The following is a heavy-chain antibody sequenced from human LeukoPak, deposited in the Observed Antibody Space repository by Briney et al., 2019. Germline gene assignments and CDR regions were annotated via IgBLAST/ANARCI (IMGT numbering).Heavy chain of an antibody. Sequence: PSETLSLTCTVSGGSISSYYWSWIRQPAGKGLEWIGRIYTSGSTNYNPSLKSRVTMSVDTSKNQFSLKLSSVTAADTAVYYCARGYYDFWSGYKTYGMDVWGQGTTVTVSS. J-gene: IGHJ6*02. V-gene: IGHV4-4*07. CDR3: ARGYYDFWSGYKTYGMDV. CDR1: GGSISSYY. CDR2: IYTSGST. D-gene: IGHD3-3*01.